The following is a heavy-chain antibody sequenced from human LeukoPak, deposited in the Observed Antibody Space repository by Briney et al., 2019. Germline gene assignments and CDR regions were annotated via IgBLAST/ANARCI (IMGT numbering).Heavy chain of an antibody. J-gene: IGHJ6*03. CDR1: GFTFSSYW. V-gene: IGHV3-7*01. Sequence: GGSLRLSCAASGFTFSSYWMSWVRQAPGKGLEGVANMKYDGSEIYYVGSVKGRFTISRDNAKNSLYLQMNSLRAEDTAVYYCARDRRATRDYYMDVWGKGTTVIVSS. CDR2: MKYDGSEI. CDR3: ARDRRATRDYYMDV.